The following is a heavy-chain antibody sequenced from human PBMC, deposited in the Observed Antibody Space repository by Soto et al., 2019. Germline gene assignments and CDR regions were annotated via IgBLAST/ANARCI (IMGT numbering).Heavy chain of an antibody. Sequence: QVQLQESGPGLVKPSETLSLTCTVSGGSISSYYWSWIRQPPGKGLEWIGYIYYSGSTNYNPSLRSRVPIPVDTSKNQFSLKLSSVTAADTAVYYCARDVPPGIAADGGYWGQGTLVTVSS. CDR1: GGSISSYY. J-gene: IGHJ4*02. D-gene: IGHD6-13*01. V-gene: IGHV4-59*01. CDR3: ARDVPPGIAADGGY. CDR2: IYYSGST.